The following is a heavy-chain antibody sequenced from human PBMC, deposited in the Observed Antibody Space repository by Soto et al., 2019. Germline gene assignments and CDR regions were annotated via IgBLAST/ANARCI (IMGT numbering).Heavy chain of an antibody. J-gene: IGHJ6*03. CDR2: ISGSGGST. Sequence: GGSLRLSCAASGFTFSSYAMSWVRQAPGKGLEWVSAISGSGGSTYYADSVKGRFTISRDNSKNTLYLQMNSLRAEDTAVYYCAIHGYSSGWDVYYYYMDVWGKGTTVTVSS. V-gene: IGHV3-23*01. CDR1: GFTFSSYA. D-gene: IGHD6-19*01. CDR3: AIHGYSSGWDVYYYYMDV.